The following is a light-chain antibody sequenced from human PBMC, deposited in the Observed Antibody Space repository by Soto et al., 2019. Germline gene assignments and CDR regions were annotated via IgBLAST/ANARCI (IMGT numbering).Light chain of an antibody. CDR1: NSDIGNYNI. CDR2: EVT. Sequence: QSALTQPASVSGSPGQSITISCTGSNSDIGNYNIVSWYQQHPDKAPQLIIYEVTKRPSGVSNRFSGSKSGNTASLAISGLQSEDEADYYCAAWDDSLNGRVFGGGTKLTVL. V-gene: IGLV2-14*02. J-gene: IGLJ3*02. CDR3: AAWDDSLNGRV.